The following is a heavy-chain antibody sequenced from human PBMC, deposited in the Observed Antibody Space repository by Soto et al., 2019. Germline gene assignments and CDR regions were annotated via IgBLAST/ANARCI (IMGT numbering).Heavy chain of an antibody. J-gene: IGHJ3*02. V-gene: IGHV4-59*01. D-gene: IGHD3-3*01. Sequence: SETLSLTCTVSGGSISSYYWSWIRQPPGKGLEWIGYIYYRGSTNYNPSLKSRVTISVDTSKNQFSLKLSSVTAADTAVYYCARGSPTPSYYDFWSGYSAGAFDIWGQGTMVTVSS. CDR1: GGSISSYY. CDR2: IYYRGST. CDR3: ARGSPTPSYYDFWSGYSAGAFDI.